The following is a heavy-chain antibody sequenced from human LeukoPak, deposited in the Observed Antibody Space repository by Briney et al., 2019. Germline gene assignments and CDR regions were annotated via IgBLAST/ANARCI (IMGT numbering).Heavy chain of an antibody. CDR2: IYYSGST. D-gene: IGHD6-19*01. Sequence: SETLSLTCTVSGGSISSSSYYWGWIRQPPGKGLEWIGSIYYSGSTYYNPSLKSRVTISVDTPKNQFSLKLSSVTAADTAVYYCAGAPGQNIAVAADFDYWGQGTLVTVSS. J-gene: IGHJ4*02. CDR3: AGAPGQNIAVAADFDY. V-gene: IGHV4-39*07. CDR1: GGSISSSSYY.